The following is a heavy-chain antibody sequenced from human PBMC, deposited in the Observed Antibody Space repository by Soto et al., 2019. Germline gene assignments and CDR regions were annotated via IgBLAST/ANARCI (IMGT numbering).Heavy chain of an antibody. D-gene: IGHD6-13*01. V-gene: IGHV3-30-3*01. CDR2: ISYDGSNK. CDR1: GFTFSSYA. Sequence: QVQLVESGGGVVQPGRSLRLSCAASGFTFSSYAMHWVRQAPGKGLEWVAVISYDGSNKYYADSVKGRFTISRDNSKNTLYLQMNSLRAEDTAVYYCARDRYSSSWYLRHNWFDLWGQGTLVTVSS. CDR3: ARDRYSSSWYLRHNWFDL. J-gene: IGHJ5*02.